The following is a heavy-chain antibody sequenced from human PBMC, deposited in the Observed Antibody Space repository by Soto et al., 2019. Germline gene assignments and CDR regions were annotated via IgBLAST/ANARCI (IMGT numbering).Heavy chain of an antibody. CDR3: ARTYGSGSVLDWFDP. CDR2: IWYDGSNK. V-gene: IGHV3-33*01. CDR1: GFTFSSYG. J-gene: IGHJ5*02. Sequence: QVQLVESGGGVVQPGRSLRLSCAASGFTFSSYGMHWVRQAPGKGLEWVAVIWYDGSNKYYADSVEGRFTISRDNSKNTLYLQMNSLRAEDTAVYYCARTYGSGSVLDWFDPWGQGTLVTVSS. D-gene: IGHD3-10*01.